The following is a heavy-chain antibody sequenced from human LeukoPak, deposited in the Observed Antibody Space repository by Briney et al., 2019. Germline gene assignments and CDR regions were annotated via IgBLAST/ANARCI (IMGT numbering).Heavy chain of an antibody. CDR1: GDSIGGSNYY. J-gene: IGHJ4*02. CDR3: ARRGITYSSSFFAY. V-gene: IGHV4-39*01. CDR2: VFYSGNT. Sequence: SETLSLTCTVSGDSIGGSNYYWAWIRQSRGKGLEWIGSVFYSGNTYYNPSLKSRVTISVDTSKNQFSLNLYSVTAADTATYYCARRGITYSSSFFAYWGQGTLVTVSS. D-gene: IGHD6-13*01.